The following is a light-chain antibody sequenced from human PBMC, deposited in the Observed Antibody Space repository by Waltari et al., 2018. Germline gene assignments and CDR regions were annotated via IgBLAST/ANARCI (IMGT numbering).Light chain of an antibody. J-gene: IGKJ4*01. CDR2: GAS. Sequence: TVLTQSPDTLSLSPGEGATLSCRASQSVTSISFSWYQQKPGQAPRLLIYGASSRATGFPDMFRGSGSGTDFTLTISRLEPEDFAVYYCQHYDGSVVTFGGGTKVESK. CDR1: QSVTSIS. CDR3: QHYDGSVVT. V-gene: IGKV3-20*01.